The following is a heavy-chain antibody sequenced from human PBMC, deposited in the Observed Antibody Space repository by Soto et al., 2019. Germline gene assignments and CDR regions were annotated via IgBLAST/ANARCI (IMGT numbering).Heavy chain of an antibody. D-gene: IGHD4-17*01. CDR3: AKCSYTVTPPCYY. CDR2: ISGSGGST. CDR1: GFTFSSYA. V-gene: IGHV3-23*01. J-gene: IGHJ4*02. Sequence: GESLKISCAASGFTFSSYAMSWVRQAPGKGLEWVSAISGSGGSTYYADSVKGRFTISRDNSKNTLYLQMNSLRAEDTAVYYCAKCSYTVTPPCYYWGQGTLVTVSS.